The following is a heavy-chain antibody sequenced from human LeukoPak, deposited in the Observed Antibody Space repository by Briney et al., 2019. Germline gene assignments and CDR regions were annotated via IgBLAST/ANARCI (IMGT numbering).Heavy chain of an antibody. CDR2: INHCGST. CDR1: GGSFSGYY. Sequence: SETLSLTCAVYGGSFSGYYWSWIRHPPGKGLEWIGEINHCGSTNSNPSLKIRVPITVDTSKNQFSLKLSSVTAADTAVYYCARGSTPPRYSSSPTGFDYWAKRSASRYSSSPTGFDYWGQGTLVTVSS. J-gene: IGHJ4*02. CDR3: ARGSTPPRYSSSPTGFDYWAKRSASRYSSSPTGFDY. V-gene: IGHV4-34*01. D-gene: IGHD6-13*01.